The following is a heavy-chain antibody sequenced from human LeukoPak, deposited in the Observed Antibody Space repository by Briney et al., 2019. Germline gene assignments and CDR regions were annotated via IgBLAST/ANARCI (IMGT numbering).Heavy chain of an antibody. J-gene: IGHJ4*02. CDR2: IYTSGST. V-gene: IGHV4-4*07. D-gene: IGHD3-10*01. CDR3: ARTSVYYYGSGTYDY. CDR1: GGSISSYY. Sequence: ASETLSLTCTVSGGSISSYYWSWIRQPAGKGLEWIGRIYTSGSTNYNPSLKSRVTMSVDTSKNQLSLKLSSVTAADTAVYYCARTSVYYYGSGTYDYWGQGTLVTVSS.